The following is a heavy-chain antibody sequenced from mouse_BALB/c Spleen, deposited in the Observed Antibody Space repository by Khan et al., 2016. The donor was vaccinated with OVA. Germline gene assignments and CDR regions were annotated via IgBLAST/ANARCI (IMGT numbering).Heavy chain of an antibody. J-gene: IGHJ2*01. CDR3: SRGYGSSYNFDY. CDR2: ILPGSDNT. Sequence: QVQLQQSGAELMKPGASVKISCKATGYTFITYWIDWIKQRPGHGPEWIGDILPGSDNTYYNENFKGKATFTADTSSNTAYMQLSSLTSEDSAVYYCSRGYGSSYNFDYWGQGTTLTVSS. V-gene: IGHV1-9*01. CDR1: GYTFITYW. D-gene: IGHD1-1*01.